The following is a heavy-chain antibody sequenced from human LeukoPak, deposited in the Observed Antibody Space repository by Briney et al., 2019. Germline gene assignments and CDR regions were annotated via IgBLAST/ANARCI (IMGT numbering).Heavy chain of an antibody. CDR1: GYTFTSYG. D-gene: IGHD2-21*02. CDR3: ARVVEYCGGDCRDY. Sequence: ASVKVSCKASGYTFTSYGISWVRQAPGQGLEWMGWISAYNGNTNYAQKFQGRVTMTRDTSISTAYMELSRLRSDDTAVYYCARVVEYCGGDCRDYWGQGTLVTVSS. V-gene: IGHV1-18*01. CDR2: ISAYNGNT. J-gene: IGHJ4*02.